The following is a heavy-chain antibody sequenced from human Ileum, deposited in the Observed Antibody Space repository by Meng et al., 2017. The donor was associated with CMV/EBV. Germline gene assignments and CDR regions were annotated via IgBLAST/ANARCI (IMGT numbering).Heavy chain of an antibody. CDR3: ATEKWAAAGYGAFDI. J-gene: IGHJ3*02. CDR2: FHTSGTT. Sequence: QVPRHVWGPGQVKPSETLSLTCTVSGASISAYFWSWIRQPDGKGLECIGRFHTSGTTNYNPSLKSRVTMSVDSSKNQFSLNLSSVTAADTAVYYCATEKWAAAGYGAFDIWGQGTMVTVSS. D-gene: IGHD6-13*01. CDR1: GASISAYF. V-gene: IGHV4-4*07.